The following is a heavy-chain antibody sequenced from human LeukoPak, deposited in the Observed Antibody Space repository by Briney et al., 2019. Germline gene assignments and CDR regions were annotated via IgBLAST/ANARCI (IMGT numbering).Heavy chain of an antibody. CDR1: GYSFTSYW. J-gene: IGHJ6*02. CDR2: IDPSDSYT. Sequence: GESLKISRKGSGYSFTSYWISWVRQMPGKGLEWMGRIDPSDSYTNYSPSFQGHVTISADKSISTAYLQWSSLKASDTAMYYCASPDNYDILTGETEYYYYYGMDVWGQGTTVTVSS. V-gene: IGHV5-10-1*01. D-gene: IGHD3-9*01. CDR3: ASPDNYDILTGETEYYYYYGMDV.